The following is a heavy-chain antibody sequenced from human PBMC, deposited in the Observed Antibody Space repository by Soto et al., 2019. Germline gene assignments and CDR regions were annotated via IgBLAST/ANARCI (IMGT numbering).Heavy chain of an antibody. CDR1: GYTFTGYY. CDR2: IIPIFGTA. CDR3: ARDWGTTVFS. V-gene: IGHV1-69*13. Sequence: SVKVSFKASGYTFTGYYIHWLRQAPGQGLEWMGGIIPIFGTANYAQKFQGRVTITADESTSTAYMELSSLRSEDTAVYYCARDWGTTVFSWGQGTLVTVSS. D-gene: IGHD4-17*01. J-gene: IGHJ5*02.